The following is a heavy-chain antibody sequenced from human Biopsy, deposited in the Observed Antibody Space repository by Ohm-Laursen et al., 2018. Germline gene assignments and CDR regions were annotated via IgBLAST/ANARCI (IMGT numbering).Heavy chain of an antibody. D-gene: IGHD5-24*01. CDR2: ISGSGGNT. Sequence: SLRLSCTASGFTFSDYAMNWVRQAPGKGLEWVSTISGSGGNTYYADSVRGRFTVSRDGSKNTLYLQMNSLRVEDTAVYYCARGPSGAATIGRGQGTLVTVSS. J-gene: IGHJ4*02. CDR1: GFTFSDYA. V-gene: IGHV3-23*01. CDR3: ARGPSGAATIG.